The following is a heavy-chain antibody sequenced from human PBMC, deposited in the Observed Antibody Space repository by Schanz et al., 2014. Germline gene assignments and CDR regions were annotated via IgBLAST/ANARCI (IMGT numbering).Heavy chain of an antibody. CDR2: IDGKSTTV. CDR3: ARGTDWNLHY. CDR1: GFTFSSYA. J-gene: IGHJ4*02. V-gene: IGHV3-48*01. Sequence: EVQLVESGGGLVQPGRSLRLSCAASGFTFSSYAMSWVRQAPGKGLEWLSYIDGKSTTVYYADSVKGRFTVSRDSGQNSLYLQMNSLRAGDTAVYYCARGTDWNLHYWGQGALVTVSS. D-gene: IGHD1-1*01.